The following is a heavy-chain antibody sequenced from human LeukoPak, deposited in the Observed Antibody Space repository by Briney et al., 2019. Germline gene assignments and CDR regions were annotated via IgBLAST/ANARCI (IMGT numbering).Heavy chain of an antibody. V-gene: IGHV4-34*01. CDR2: INHSGST. J-gene: IGHJ6*02. CDR3: AREGYYYYYGMDV. Sequence: PSETLSLTCAVYGGSFSGYYWSWIPQRPGKGLEWFGEINHSGSTNYNPSLKSRVTISVDTSKNQFSLKLSSVTAADTAVYYCAREGYYYYYGMDVWGQGTTVTVSS. CDR1: GGSFSGYY.